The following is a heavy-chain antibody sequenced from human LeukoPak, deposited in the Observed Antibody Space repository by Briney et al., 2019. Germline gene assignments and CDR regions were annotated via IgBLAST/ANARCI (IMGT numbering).Heavy chain of an antibody. D-gene: IGHD5-24*01. V-gene: IGHV4-30-2*01. CDR1: GGSISSGGYS. CDR2: IYHSGST. Sequence: SQTLSLTCAVSGGSISSGGYSWSWIRQPPGKGLEWIGYIYHSGSTYYNPSLKSRVTISVDRSKNQFSLKLSSVTAADTAVYYCARLVSRDGYNYAFDYWGQGTLVTVSS. CDR3: ARLVSRDGYNYAFDY. J-gene: IGHJ4*02.